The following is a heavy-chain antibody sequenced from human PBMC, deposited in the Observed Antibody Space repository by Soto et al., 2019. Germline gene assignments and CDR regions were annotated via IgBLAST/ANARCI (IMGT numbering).Heavy chain of an antibody. CDR1: GDSISSGGYS. CDR3: ARDGAWRGFDV. D-gene: IGHD1-26*01. Sequence: QLQLQESGSRLVKPSQTLSLTCTVSGDSISSGGYSWSWIRQPPGKGLEWVGYIDRSGSTYYNPSLQSRVTRSVDRSSHQFSLSLTSVTAADTAFYYCARDGAWRGFDVWGQGTTVTVSS. CDR2: IDRSGST. V-gene: IGHV4-30-2*01. J-gene: IGHJ6*02.